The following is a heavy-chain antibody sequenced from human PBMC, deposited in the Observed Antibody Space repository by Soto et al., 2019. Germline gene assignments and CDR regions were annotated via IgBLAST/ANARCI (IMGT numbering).Heavy chain of an antibody. Sequence: GGSLRLSCAASGFTVSSNYMSWVRQAPGKGLEWASVIYSGGSTYYADSVKGRFTISRHNSKNTLYLQMNSLRAEDTAVYYCAREKWSYVSYYMDVWGKGTTVTVSS. D-gene: IGHD1-26*01. J-gene: IGHJ6*03. CDR2: IYSGGST. V-gene: IGHV3-53*04. CDR1: GFTVSSNY. CDR3: AREKWSYVSYYMDV.